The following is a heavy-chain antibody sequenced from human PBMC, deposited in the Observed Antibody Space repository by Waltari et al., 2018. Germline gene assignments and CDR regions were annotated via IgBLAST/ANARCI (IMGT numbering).Heavy chain of an antibody. D-gene: IGHD1-1*01. V-gene: IGHV1-69*12. J-gene: IGHJ5*02. CDR1: GGTSGSYA. Sequence: QVHLVQSGAEVKKPGSSVKVSCKASGGTSGSYAITWVRQAPGQGLEWMGGLIPIFGAPNYAQRFQGRVTITADESTSTVYMELSSLKSEDTALYFCARRQLGGPLDPWGQGTLVTVSS. CDR2: LIPIFGAP. CDR3: ARRQLGGPLDP.